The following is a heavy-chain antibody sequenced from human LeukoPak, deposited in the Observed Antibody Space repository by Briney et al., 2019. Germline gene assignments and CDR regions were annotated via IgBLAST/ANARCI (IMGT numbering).Heavy chain of an antibody. V-gene: IGHV3-15*01. CDR1: GFTLSNAW. CDR3: TTDDPVNRS. Sequence: GGSLTLSCAPSGFTLSNAWMSWVRQAPGKGLEWVGRIKSKGNGGTTDYAAPVKGRFTISGDDSKNTLYLQMNSLKTEDTAMYYCTTDDPVNRSWGQGTLVTVSS. D-gene: IGHD2/OR15-2a*01. CDR2: IKSKGNGGTT. J-gene: IGHJ4*02.